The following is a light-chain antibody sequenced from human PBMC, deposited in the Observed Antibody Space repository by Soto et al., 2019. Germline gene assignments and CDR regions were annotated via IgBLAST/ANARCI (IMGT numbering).Light chain of an antibody. V-gene: IGLV2-14*01. CDR2: EVT. Sequence: QSVLTQPASVSGSPGQSITSSCTGTSSDVGGYNYVSWYQQYPGKAPKLMIYEVTHRPSGVSNRFSGSKSGNTASLTISGLQAEDEANYYCSSNRSTSVYVFGTGTKVTVL. CDR1: SSDVGGYNY. CDR3: SSNRSTSVYV. J-gene: IGLJ1*01.